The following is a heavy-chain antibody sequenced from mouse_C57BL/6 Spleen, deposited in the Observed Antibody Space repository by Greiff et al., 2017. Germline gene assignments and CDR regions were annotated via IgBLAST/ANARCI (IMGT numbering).Heavy chain of an antibody. J-gene: IGHJ4*01. Sequence: QVQLQQSGAELVKPGASVKMSCTASGYTFTTYPIEWMKQNHGKSLEWIGNFHPYNDDTKYNEKFKGKATLTVEKSSSTVYLELSRLKSDDSAVYYCGRGYSNQYYYAMDYWGQGTSVTVSS. V-gene: IGHV1-47*01. D-gene: IGHD2-5*01. CDR3: GRGYSNQYYYAMDY. CDR1: GYTFTTYP. CDR2: FHPYNDDT.